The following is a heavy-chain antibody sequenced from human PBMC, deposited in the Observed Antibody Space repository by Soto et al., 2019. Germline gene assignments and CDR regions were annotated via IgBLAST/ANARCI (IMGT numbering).Heavy chain of an antibody. Sequence: ASVKVSCKASGYTFTSYAMHWVRQAPGQRLEWMGWINAGNGNTKYSQKFQGRVTITRDTSASTAYMELSSLRSEDTAVYYCARDRRYIAAPDYCGQGTLVTVSS. J-gene: IGHJ4*02. CDR3: ARDRRYIAAPDY. CDR1: GYTFTSYA. D-gene: IGHD6-13*01. CDR2: INAGNGNT. V-gene: IGHV1-3*01.